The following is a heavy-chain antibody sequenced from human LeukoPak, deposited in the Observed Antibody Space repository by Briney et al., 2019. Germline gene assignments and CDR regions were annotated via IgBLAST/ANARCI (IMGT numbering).Heavy chain of an antibody. V-gene: IGHV1-18*01. CDR3: ARDVVRYFDSLLSDYYYGMDV. Sequence: ASVKVSCKASGYTFTSYGIGWVRQAPGQGLEWMGWIRVYNGDTNYAQKLQGRVTMTTDTSTSTAYMELRSLRSDDTAVYYCARDVVRYFDSLLSDYYYGMDVWGQGTTVTVSS. J-gene: IGHJ6*02. CDR1: GYTFTSYG. D-gene: IGHD3-9*01. CDR2: IRVYNGDT.